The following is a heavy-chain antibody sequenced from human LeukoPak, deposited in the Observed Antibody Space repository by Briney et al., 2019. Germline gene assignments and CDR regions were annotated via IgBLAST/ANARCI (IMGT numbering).Heavy chain of an antibody. V-gene: IGHV3-23*01. CDR2: ISGRCGST. D-gene: IGHD2-2*01. CDR3: AKAGQLPFFDY. CDR1: GFTFSSYA. J-gene: IGHJ4*02. Sequence: GGPLRLSCAASGFTFSSYAMSWVRQAPGKGLEWVSAISGRCGSTYYADYVKGRFTISSDNSKNTLYQQMNSLRAEDTAVYYCAKAGQLPFFDYWGQGTLVTVSS.